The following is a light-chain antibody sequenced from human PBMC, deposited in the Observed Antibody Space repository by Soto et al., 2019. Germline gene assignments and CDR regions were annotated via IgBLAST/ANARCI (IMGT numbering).Light chain of an antibody. J-gene: IGLJ2*01. CDR1: SSDVGGYNY. Sequence: QSVLTQPASVSGSPGQSITISCTGTSSDVGGYNYVSWYQQHPGKAPKLIIYEVSNRPSGVSNRFSGSKSGNTASLTISGLQAEDDADYYCSSYTSSSTQVFGGGTKLTVL. CDR2: EVS. CDR3: SSYTSSSTQV. V-gene: IGLV2-14*01.